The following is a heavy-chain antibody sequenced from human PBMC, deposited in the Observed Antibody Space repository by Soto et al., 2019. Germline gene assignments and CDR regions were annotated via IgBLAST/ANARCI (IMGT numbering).Heavy chain of an antibody. J-gene: IGHJ6*02. CDR2: TYYRSKWYN. CDR3: ARSYFVITIFGVGSLRIAYGMDV. D-gene: IGHD3-3*01. Sequence: SPTQPITYAISGDRVSSNSAAWNWIKQSPSRGLEWLGRTYYRSKWYNDYAVSVKSRITINPDTSKNQFSLQLNSVTPEDTAVYYCARSYFVITIFGVGSLRIAYGMDVLGQGTTVTVFS. V-gene: IGHV6-1*01. CDR1: GDRVSSNSAA.